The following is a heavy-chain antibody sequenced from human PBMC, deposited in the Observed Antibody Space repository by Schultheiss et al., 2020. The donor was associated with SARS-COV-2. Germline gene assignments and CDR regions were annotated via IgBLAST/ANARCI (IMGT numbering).Heavy chain of an antibody. CDR1: GFTFNIYA. CDR2: IWYDGSNK. D-gene: IGHD3-16*02. V-gene: IGHV3-33*08. CDR3: ARDGGIYDYIWGSYRPTADYYMDV. J-gene: IGHJ6*03. Sequence: GGSLRLSCAASGFTFNIYAMNWVRQIPGKGLEWVAVIWYDGSNKYYADSVKGRFTISRDNSKNTLYLQMNSLRAEDTAVYYCARDGGIYDYIWGSYRPTADYYMDVWGKGTAVTVSS.